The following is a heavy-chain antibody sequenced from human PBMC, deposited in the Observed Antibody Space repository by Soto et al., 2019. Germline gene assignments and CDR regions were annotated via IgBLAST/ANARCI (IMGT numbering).Heavy chain of an antibody. Sequence: GGSLRLSCAASGFTFSSYSMNWVRQAPGKRLEWVSSISSSSSYIYYADSVKGRFTISRDNAKNSLYLQMNSLRAEDTAVYYCASYYGSGSYDYYYYGMDVWGQGTTVTVSS. CDR3: ASYYGSGSYDYYYYGMDV. J-gene: IGHJ6*02. CDR2: ISSSSSYI. D-gene: IGHD3-10*01. CDR1: GFTFSSYS. V-gene: IGHV3-21*01.